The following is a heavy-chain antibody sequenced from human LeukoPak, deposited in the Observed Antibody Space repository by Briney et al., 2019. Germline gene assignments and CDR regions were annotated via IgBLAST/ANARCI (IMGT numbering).Heavy chain of an antibody. CDR3: ARDRAGSAPYYYGMDV. V-gene: IGHV3-11*01. D-gene: IGHD3-10*01. CDR2: ISGSGGST. Sequence: KSGGSLRLSCAVSGFTVSTNYMSWVRQAPGKGLEWVSAISGSGGSTYYADSVKGRFTISRDNAKNSLYLQMNSLRAEDTAVYYCARDRAGSAPYYYGMDVWGQGTTVTVSS. J-gene: IGHJ6*02. CDR1: GFTVSTNY.